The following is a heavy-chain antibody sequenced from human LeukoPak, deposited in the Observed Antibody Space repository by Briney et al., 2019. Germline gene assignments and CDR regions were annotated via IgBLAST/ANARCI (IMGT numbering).Heavy chain of an antibody. Sequence: GGSLRLSCAASGFTFSSYWMSWVRQAPGKGLEWVANIKQDGSERYYVDSVKGRFTISRDNARNSLYLQMNSLRAEDTAVYYCARRITIFGVADDYWGQGTLVTVSS. D-gene: IGHD3-3*01. CDR2: IKQDGSER. CDR3: ARRITIFGVADDY. CDR1: GFTFSSYW. V-gene: IGHV3-7*01. J-gene: IGHJ4*02.